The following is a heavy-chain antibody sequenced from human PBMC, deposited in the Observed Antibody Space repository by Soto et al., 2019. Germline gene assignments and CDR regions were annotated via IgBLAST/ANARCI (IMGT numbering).Heavy chain of an antibody. CDR1: VGSISSSIYY. V-gene: IGHV4-39*01. Sequence: QLQLQESGPGLVKPSETLSLTCTVSVGSISSSIYYWGWIRQPPGKGLEWIGRIYYSGSTYYNPSLQSRVTISVDTSKNQFSQKLSSVTAADTAVYYCARQIRLGSYFQHWGQGTLVTVSS. J-gene: IGHJ1*01. CDR3: ARQIRLGSYFQH. D-gene: IGHD1-26*01. CDR2: IYYSGST.